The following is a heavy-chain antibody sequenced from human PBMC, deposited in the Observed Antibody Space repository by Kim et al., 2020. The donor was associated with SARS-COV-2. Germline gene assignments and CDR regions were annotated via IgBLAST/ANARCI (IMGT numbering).Heavy chain of an antibody. CDR1: GFTFTTYT. J-gene: IGHJ4*02. CDR3: AKELRVTTPTTGGDFFDS. V-gene: IGHV3-23*01. Sequence: GGSLRLSCVASGFTFTTYTMNWVRQAPGKGLEWVSGISGGGGSTYYADSVKGRFTISRDSSKNTLYLQMNSLRVEDTAVYYCAKELRVTTPTTGGDFFDSWGQRTLVTVSS. D-gene: IGHD4-17*01. CDR2: ISGGGGST.